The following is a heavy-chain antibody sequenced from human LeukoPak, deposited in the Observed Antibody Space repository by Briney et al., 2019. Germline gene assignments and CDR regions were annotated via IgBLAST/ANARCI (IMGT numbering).Heavy chain of an antibody. CDR1: GFTFSNFW. CDR2: IKQDRSEK. D-gene: IGHD2-15*01. V-gene: IGHV3-7*01. CDR3: MGGAGWLVDY. Sequence: GGSLTLPCTVSGFTFSNFWVNWLRQAPGKGLEWVAIIKQDRSEKFVDSVEGRFTISRDNAKNSLYLQMNSLRVEDTAVYYCMGGAGWLVDYWGQGTLVTVSS. J-gene: IGHJ4*02.